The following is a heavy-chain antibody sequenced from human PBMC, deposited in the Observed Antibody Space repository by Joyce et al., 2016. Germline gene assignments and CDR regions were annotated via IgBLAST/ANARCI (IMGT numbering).Heavy chain of an antibody. CDR1: GASISSYY. D-gene: IGHD6-13*01. V-gene: IGHV4-59*01. J-gene: IGHJ4*02. Sequence: QAQLQESGLGLVTPSETLSLTCPVSGASISSYYWSWIRQPPEKGLECIVYIYYSVSINSNPSPKSRVTISVDTSKNQFALKLSSVTAADTAVYYCARTSSSWYHFDYWGQGTLVTVSS. CDR3: ARTSSSWYHFDY. CDR2: IYYSVSI.